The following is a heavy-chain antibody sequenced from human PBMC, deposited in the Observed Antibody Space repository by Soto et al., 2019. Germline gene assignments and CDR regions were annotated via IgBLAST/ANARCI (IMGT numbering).Heavy chain of an antibody. Sequence: EVQLVESGGGLVQPGGSLRLSCAASGFTVSSKYMSWVRQAPGQGLEWVSLIQSGGPTYYADSVKGRFTISRDTSENTVHLQMVSLRAEDTAVYYCARHDVLCDGGRSYGVPLVVWGKGTTVTVSS. J-gene: IGHJ6*04. CDR3: ARHDVLCDGGRSYGVPLVV. D-gene: IGHD2-15*01. V-gene: IGHV3-66*04. CDR2: IQSGGPT. CDR1: GFTVSSKY.